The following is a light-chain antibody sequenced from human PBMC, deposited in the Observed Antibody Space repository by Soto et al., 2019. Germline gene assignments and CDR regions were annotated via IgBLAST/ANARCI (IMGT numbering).Light chain of an antibody. CDR1: QSVSSN. CDR2: ATS. Sequence: EIVLTQSPGPLSLSPGERATLSCRASQSVSSNLAGYQQKPGQAPRLLIYATSNRATGIPARFSGSGSGTDFALTISSLEPEDFAVYYCQQRINWPLITFGQGTRLEI. J-gene: IGKJ5*01. V-gene: IGKV3-11*01. CDR3: QQRINWPLIT.